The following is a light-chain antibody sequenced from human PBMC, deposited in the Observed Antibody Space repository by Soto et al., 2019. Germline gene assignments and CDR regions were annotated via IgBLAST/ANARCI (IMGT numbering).Light chain of an antibody. CDR3: QQYGDSPFT. J-gene: IGKJ3*01. CDR1: QIVTINS. V-gene: IGKV3-20*01. Sequence: EVVLTQSPGTLSLSPGERATLSCRASQIVTINSLAWYQQKPGQPPRLLIYAASTRASAIPDRFSGSGSGTDFTLTISRLQPEDFALYYCQQYGDSPFTFVHGTRVDVK. CDR2: AAS.